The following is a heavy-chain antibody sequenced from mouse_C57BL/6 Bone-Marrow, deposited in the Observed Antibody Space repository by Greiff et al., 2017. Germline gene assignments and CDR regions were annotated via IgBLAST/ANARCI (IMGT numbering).Heavy chain of an antibody. CDR2: INPSTGGT. J-gene: IGHJ3*01. CDR1: GYSFTGYY. V-gene: IGHV1-42*01. Sequence: VQLQQSGPELVKPGASVKISCKASGYSFTGYYMNWVKQSPEKSLEWIGEINPSTGGTTYNQKFKAKATLTVDKSSSTAYMQLKSLTSEDSAVYYCAREEDYSNPAWFAYWGQGTLVTVSA. D-gene: IGHD2-5*01. CDR3: AREEDYSNPAWFAY.